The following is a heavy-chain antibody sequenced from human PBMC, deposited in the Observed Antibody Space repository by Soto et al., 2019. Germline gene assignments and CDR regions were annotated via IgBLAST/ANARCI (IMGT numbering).Heavy chain of an antibody. J-gene: IGHJ4*02. V-gene: IGHV4-4*02. CDR1: GVSFSIHNG. Sequence: QVQLQESGPGLVKPSGTLSLTCAVSGVSFSIHNGWPGVPQPPGKGRGWFGEGHQSGNTTYNSSLESRVTISLDKSKNQFSLQLSSVTVADTAVYYCATRDTGRVYWGQGTLVTVSS. CDR2: GHQSGNT. D-gene: IGHD5-18*01. CDR3: ATRDTGRVY.